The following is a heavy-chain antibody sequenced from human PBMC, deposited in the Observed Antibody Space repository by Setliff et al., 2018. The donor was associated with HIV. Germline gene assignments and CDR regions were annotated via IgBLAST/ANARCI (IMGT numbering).Heavy chain of an antibody. CDR1: GGTFSSYA. Sequence: GPSVKVSCKASGGTFSSYAISWVRQAPGQGLEWMGRIIPIFGTANYAQKFQGRVTITADESTSTAYMELSSLRSEDTAVYYCARVYVDLTKYYNFWSGYPDYWGQGTLVTVSS. V-gene: IGHV1-69*13. CDR3: ARVYVDLTKYYNFWSGYPDY. D-gene: IGHD3-3*01. CDR2: IIPIFGTA. J-gene: IGHJ4*02.